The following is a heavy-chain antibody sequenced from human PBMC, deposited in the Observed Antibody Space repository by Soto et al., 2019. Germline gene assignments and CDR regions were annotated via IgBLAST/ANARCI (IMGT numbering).Heavy chain of an antibody. J-gene: IGHJ4*02. D-gene: IGHD2-21*02. Sequence: SETLSLICIVSGESISSSSYYWGWIRQTPGNGLEWIGSIYYSGRTYYNPSFKSRVTIPIDTSKNQCSLKLSSVTATDTAVYYCARQRTTVVTQAYFDHWGQGALVTVSS. CDR3: ARQRTTVVTQAYFDH. CDR1: GESISSSSYY. V-gene: IGHV4-39*01. CDR2: IYYSGRT.